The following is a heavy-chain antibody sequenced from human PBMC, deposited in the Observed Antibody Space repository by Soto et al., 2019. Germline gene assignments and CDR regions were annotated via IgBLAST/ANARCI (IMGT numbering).Heavy chain of an antibody. V-gene: IGHV3-11*05. D-gene: IGHD2-21*02. CDR1: GFTFSDYY. CDR2: ISGTKSFT. Sequence: NPGGSLRLSCAASGFTFSDYYMSWIRQAPGKGLEIVSYISGTKSFTDYADSVKGRFTISRDNAKNSLFLQMNTLRAEDTAVYYCARVLVFYGGFDPWGQGTLVTVSS. J-gene: IGHJ5*02. CDR3: ARVLVFYGGFDP.